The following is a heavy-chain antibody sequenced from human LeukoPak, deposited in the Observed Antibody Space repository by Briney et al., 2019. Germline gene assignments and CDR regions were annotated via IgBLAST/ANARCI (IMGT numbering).Heavy chain of an antibody. D-gene: IGHD3-22*01. CDR2: IRSRSSYI. Sequence: PGGSLRLSCAASGFTFSSYSMNWVRQAPGKGLEWVSSIRSRSSYIYYADSVKGRFTISRDNAKNSLYLQMNSLRAEDTAVYYCARADYYDSCGYYYVPEYFQHWGQGTLVTVSS. J-gene: IGHJ1*01. CDR3: ARADYYDSCGYYYVPEYFQH. V-gene: IGHV3-21*01. CDR1: GFTFSSYS.